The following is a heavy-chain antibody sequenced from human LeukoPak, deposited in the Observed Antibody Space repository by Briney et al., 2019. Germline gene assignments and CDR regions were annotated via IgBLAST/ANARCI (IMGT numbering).Heavy chain of an antibody. CDR3: ATLYSDYVTSDY. J-gene: IGHJ4*02. Sequence: ASVKVSCKASGYSFTVYYLHWVRQAPGKGLEWMGWINPNSGGTNYAQKFLGRVTMTRDTSISTAYMELSRLRSDDTALYYCATLYSDYVTSDYWGQGTLVTVSS. D-gene: IGHD4-11*01. V-gene: IGHV1-2*02. CDR1: GYSFTVYY. CDR2: INPNSGGT.